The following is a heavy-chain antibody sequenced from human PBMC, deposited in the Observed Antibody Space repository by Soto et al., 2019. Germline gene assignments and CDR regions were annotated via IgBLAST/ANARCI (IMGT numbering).Heavy chain of an antibody. CDR1: GGSFGGYY. CDR2: INHSGST. V-gene: IGHV4-34*01. Sequence: SETLSLTCAVYGGSFGGYYWSWIRQPPGKGLEWIGEINHSGSTNYNPSLKSRVTISVDTSKNQFSLKLSSVTAADTAVYYCARGREPLWSGYRCYYDYWGQGTLVTVSS. D-gene: IGHD3-3*01. J-gene: IGHJ4*02. CDR3: ARGREPLWSGYRCYYDY.